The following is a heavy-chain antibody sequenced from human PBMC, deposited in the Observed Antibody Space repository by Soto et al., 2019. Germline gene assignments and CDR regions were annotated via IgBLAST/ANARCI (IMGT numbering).Heavy chain of an antibody. V-gene: IGHV1-69*04. CDR1: GGTFSSYT. CDR2: IIPILGIA. J-gene: IGHJ4*02. D-gene: IGHD2-2*01. Sequence: GASVKVSCKASGGTFSSYTISWVRQAPGQGLEWMGRIIPILGIANYAQKFQGRVTITADKSTSTAYMELSSLRSEDTAVYYCARDRLGYCSSTSCSAYYGDYGEPYYFDYWGQGTLVTVSS. CDR3: ARDRLGYCSSTSCSAYYGDYGEPYYFDY.